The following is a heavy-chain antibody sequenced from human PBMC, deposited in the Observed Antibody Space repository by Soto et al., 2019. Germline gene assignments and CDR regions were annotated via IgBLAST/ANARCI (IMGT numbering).Heavy chain of an antibody. V-gene: IGHV1-69*06. CDR2: IIPIFGTA. CDR1: GGTFSSYA. D-gene: IGHD5-12*01. CDR3: ARENGYNIRAYFDY. J-gene: IGHJ4*02. Sequence: GASVKVSCKAPGGTFSSYAISWVRQAPGQGLEWMGGIIPIFGTANYAQKSQGRVTITADKSKSTAYMELSSLRSEDTAVYYCARENGYNIRAYFDYWGQGTLVTVSS.